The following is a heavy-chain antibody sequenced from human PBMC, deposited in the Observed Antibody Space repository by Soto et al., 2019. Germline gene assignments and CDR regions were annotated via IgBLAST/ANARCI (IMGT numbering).Heavy chain of an antibody. Sequence: QVTLKESGPVLAKLTETLTLTCTASGFSLSNARMGVSWIRQPPGKALEWLAHIFSNDKKSYSTSLKSRLSISRDASKSQVVLTMTNMDLVDTATYYCAGIFSYYFYMDVCGKGTTVTVSS. J-gene: IGHJ6*03. CDR1: GFSLSNARMG. V-gene: IGHV2-26*01. CDR3: AGIFSYYFYMDV. CDR2: IFSNDKK.